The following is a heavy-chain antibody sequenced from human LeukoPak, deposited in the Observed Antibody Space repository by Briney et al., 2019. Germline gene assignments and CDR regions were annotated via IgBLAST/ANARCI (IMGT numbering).Heavy chain of an antibody. Sequence: PGGSLRLSCAASGFTFTEFGVHWVRQAPGQGLEWVALIWYDGSNKYYADSVKGRFTLSRDNSKNTVYLQMNSLRVEDTAIYYCARDRPTGSYYSIDYWGQGTLATVSS. V-gene: IGHV3-33*01. D-gene: IGHD1-26*01. CDR2: IWYDGSNK. J-gene: IGHJ4*02. CDR3: ARDRPTGSYYSIDY. CDR1: GFTFTEFG.